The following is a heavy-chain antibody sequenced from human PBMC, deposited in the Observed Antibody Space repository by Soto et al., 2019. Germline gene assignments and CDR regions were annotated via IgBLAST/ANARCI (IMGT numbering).Heavy chain of an antibody. J-gene: IGHJ4*02. CDR1: GFTFTDYG. Sequence: GGSLRLSCAASGFTFTDYGMTWVRQAPGKGLEWVAGISESGSGANYAEFVKGRFTISRDNSKNTLYLQMSSLRDEDTAVYCCATSDYFWSARRPAFYFWGQGTLVPVSS. CDR3: ATSDYFWSARRPAFYF. V-gene: IGHV3-23*01. CDR2: ISESGSGA. D-gene: IGHD3-3*01.